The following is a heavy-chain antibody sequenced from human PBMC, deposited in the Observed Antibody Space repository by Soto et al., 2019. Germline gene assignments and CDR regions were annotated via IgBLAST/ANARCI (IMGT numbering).Heavy chain of an antibody. D-gene: IGHD6-13*01. CDR1: GGPSSTYY. CDR3: ATFPDGSDSWENWFDY. CDR2: IHYSGST. V-gene: IGHV4-59*01. J-gene: IGHJ5*01. Sequence: SETLSLTCTVSGGPSSTYYWSWIRQPPGKGLEWIGYIHYSGSTNYNPSLKSRVTISLNTSKNQFSLKLTSVTAADAAVYYCATFPDGSDSWENWFDYWGQGILVTVSS.